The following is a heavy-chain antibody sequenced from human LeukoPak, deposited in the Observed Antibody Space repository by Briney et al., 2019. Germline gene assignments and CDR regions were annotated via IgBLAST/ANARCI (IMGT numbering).Heavy chain of an antibody. CDR2: ISSSSSYI. CDR3: VSTQDRIVVEGSDP. J-gene: IGHJ5*02. D-gene: IGHD2-2*01. CDR1: GFTFSSYS. Sequence: PGGSLRLSCAASGFTFSSYSMNWVRQAPGKGLEWVSSISSSSSYIYYADSVKGRFTISRDNAKNSLYLQMNRLRAEDTAVYYCVSTQDRIVVEGSDPWGQGTLVTVSS. V-gene: IGHV3-21*01.